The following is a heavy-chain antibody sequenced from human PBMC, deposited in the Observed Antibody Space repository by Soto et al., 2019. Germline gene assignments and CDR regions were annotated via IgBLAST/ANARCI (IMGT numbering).Heavy chain of an antibody. CDR3: AKEVWSGPMDV. CDR1: GFTFSSYG. Sequence: QVQLVESGGGVVQPGRSLRFSCAASGFTFSSYGMHWVRQAPGKGLEWVAVIYDGSNKYYADSVKGRFTISRDNSKNTVYLQMNSLRAEDTAVYYCAKEVWSGPMDVWGQGTTVTVSS. J-gene: IGHJ6*02. V-gene: IGHV3-30*18. CDR2: IYDGSNK. D-gene: IGHD3-3*01.